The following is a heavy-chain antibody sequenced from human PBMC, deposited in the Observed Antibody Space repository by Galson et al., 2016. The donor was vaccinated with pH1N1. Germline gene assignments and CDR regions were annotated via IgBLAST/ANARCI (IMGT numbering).Heavy chain of an antibody. J-gene: IGHJ6*02. CDR2: ISWNSDII. CDR1: GFTFDDYA. D-gene: IGHD2/OR15-2a*01. V-gene: IGHV3-9*01. CDR3: AKTFMGVAYYYGMDV. Sequence: SLRLSCAASGFTFDDYAMNWVRQAPGKGLEWVSGISWNSDIIGYADSVKGRFTISRDNAKNSLYLQMNSLRAEDTALYYCAKTFMGVAYYYGMDVWGQGTTVTVSS.